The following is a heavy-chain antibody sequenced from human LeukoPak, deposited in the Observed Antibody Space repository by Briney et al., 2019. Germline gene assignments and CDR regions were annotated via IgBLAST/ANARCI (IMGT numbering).Heavy chain of an antibody. CDR2: IYHSGST. Sequence: PSETLSLTCTVSGGSISSGGYYWSWIRQPPGKGLEWIGYIYHSGSTYYNPSLKSRVTISVDTSKNQFSLKLSSVTAADTAVYYCAGVHYYDSSGYYQVWGQGTLVTVSS. J-gene: IGHJ4*02. CDR1: GGSISSGGYY. CDR3: AGVHYYDSSGYYQV. V-gene: IGHV4-30-2*02. D-gene: IGHD3-22*01.